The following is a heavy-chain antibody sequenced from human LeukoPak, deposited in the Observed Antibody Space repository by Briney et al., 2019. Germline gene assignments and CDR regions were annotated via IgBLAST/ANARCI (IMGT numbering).Heavy chain of an antibody. CDR3: ARDRYSGSYPLDY. Sequence: GSLRLSCAASGFTFSDYYMGWIRQAPGKGLEWVSYISSSGSTIYYADSVKGRFTISRDNARNSLFLQMNSLRAEDTAVYYCARDRYSGSYPLDYWGQGTLVTVSS. D-gene: IGHD1-26*01. CDR1: GFTFSDYY. CDR2: ISSSGSTI. J-gene: IGHJ4*02. V-gene: IGHV3-11*01.